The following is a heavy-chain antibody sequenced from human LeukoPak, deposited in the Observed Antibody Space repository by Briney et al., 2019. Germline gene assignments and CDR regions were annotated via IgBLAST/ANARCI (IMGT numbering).Heavy chain of an antibody. J-gene: IGHJ6*03. CDR3: ARDGVVVVAATRLNYYYYMDV. V-gene: IGHV4-34*01. D-gene: IGHD2-15*01. CDR2: INHSGST. Sequence: SETLSLTCAVYGGSFSGYYWSWIRQPPGKGLEWIGEINHSGSTNYNPSLKSQVTISVDTSKNQFSLKLSSVTAADTAVYYCARDGVVVVAATRLNYYYYMDVWGKGTTVTVSS. CDR1: GGSFSGYY.